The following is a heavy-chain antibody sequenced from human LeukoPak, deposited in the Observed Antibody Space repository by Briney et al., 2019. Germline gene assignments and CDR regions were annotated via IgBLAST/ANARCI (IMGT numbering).Heavy chain of an antibody. V-gene: IGHV3-48*03. Sequence: GGSLRLSCAASGFTFSSYEMNWVRQAPGKGLEWVSYISSSGSTIYYADSVKGRFTISRDNAKNSLYLQMNSLRAEDTAVYYCSRAGDYDQYFFDSWGQGTLVTVSS. CDR3: SRAGDYDQYFFDS. CDR2: ISSSGSTI. D-gene: IGHD4-17*01. CDR1: GFTFSSYE. J-gene: IGHJ4*02.